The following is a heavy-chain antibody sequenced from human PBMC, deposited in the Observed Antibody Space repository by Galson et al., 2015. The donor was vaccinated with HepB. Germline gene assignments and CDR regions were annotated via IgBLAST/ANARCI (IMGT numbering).Heavy chain of an antibody. J-gene: IGHJ5*02. CDR1: GYTLTELS. D-gene: IGHD3-22*01. CDR2: FDPEDGET. CDR3: ATVHYYDSSGYFNWFDP. V-gene: IGHV1-24*01. Sequence: SVKVSCKVSGYTLTELSMHWVRQAPGKGLEWMGGFDPEDGETIYAQKFQGRVTMTEDTSTDTAYMELSSLRSEDTAVYYCATVHYYDSSGYFNWFDPWGQGTLVTVSS.